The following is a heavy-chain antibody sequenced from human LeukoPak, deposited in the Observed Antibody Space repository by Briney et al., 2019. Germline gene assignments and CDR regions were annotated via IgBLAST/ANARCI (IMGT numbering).Heavy chain of an antibody. V-gene: IGHV1-2*02. CDR2: NNPNSGGT. Sequence: ASVKVSCKASGYTFTGYYMHWVRQAPGQGLEWIGWNNPNSGGTNYAQKFQGRVTMTRDTSISTAYMELSRLRSDDTAVYYCARGAYYYGSGSYYPHPSDYWGQGTLVTVSS. D-gene: IGHD3-10*01. CDR3: ARGAYYYGSGSYYPHPSDY. J-gene: IGHJ4*02. CDR1: GYTFTGYY.